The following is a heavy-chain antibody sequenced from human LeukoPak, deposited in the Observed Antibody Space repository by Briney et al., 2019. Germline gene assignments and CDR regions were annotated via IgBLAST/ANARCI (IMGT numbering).Heavy chain of an antibody. Sequence: GSLRLSCAASGFTFSGYSMNWVRQAPGKGLEWVSSISSSSSYIYYADSVKGRFTISRDNSKNTLYLQMNSLRAEDTAVYYCAREGYDSSGYRFSYWGQGTLVTVSS. D-gene: IGHD3-22*01. CDR3: AREGYDSSGYRFSY. CDR1: GFTFSGYS. CDR2: ISSSSSYI. J-gene: IGHJ4*02. V-gene: IGHV3-21*01.